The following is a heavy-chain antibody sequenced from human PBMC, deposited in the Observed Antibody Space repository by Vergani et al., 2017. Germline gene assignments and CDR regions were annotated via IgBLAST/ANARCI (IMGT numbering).Heavy chain of an antibody. CDR2: IYYRGST. V-gene: IGHV4-59*01. CDR1: GGSISSYY. CDR3: ARLNYXILTGYYNVMELRSAFDI. D-gene: IGHD3-9*01. J-gene: IGHJ3*02. Sequence: QVQLQESGPGLVKPSETLSLTCTVSGGSISSYYWSWIRQPPGKGLEWIGYIYYRGSTNYNPSLKSRVTISVDTSKNQFSLKLSSVTAADTAVYYCARLNYXILTGYYNVMELRSAFDIWGQGTMVTVSS.